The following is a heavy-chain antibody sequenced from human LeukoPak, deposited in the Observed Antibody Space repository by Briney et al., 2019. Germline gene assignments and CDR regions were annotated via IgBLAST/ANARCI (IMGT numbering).Heavy chain of an antibody. Sequence: SEPLSLPCTVSGGSFSSGTYYWSWIRQPPGKGLEWIGYIYYSGSTNYNPSLKSRVTISVDTSKNQCSLKLSSVTTADTAVYYCTRSTNLEAFDIWGQGTMVTVSS. J-gene: IGHJ3*02. V-gene: IGHV4-61*01. CDR1: GGSFSSGTYY. CDR2: IYYSGST. D-gene: IGHD2-8*01. CDR3: TRSTNLEAFDI.